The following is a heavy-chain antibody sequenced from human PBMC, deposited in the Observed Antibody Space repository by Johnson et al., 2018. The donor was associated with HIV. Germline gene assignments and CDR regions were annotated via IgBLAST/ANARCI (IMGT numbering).Heavy chain of an antibody. J-gene: IGHJ3*02. V-gene: IGHV3-23*04. Sequence: DVQVVESGGSSVQPGGSLRLSCAASGFTFSSYAMSWVRQAPGKGLEWVSAISGSGGSTYYADSVKGRFTLSGDNSRNTLYLQMHGLRPEDTAVYYCASPYSADAFDIWGQGTMVTVSS. D-gene: IGHD5-18*01. CDR2: ISGSGGST. CDR1: GFTFSSYA. CDR3: ASPYSADAFDI.